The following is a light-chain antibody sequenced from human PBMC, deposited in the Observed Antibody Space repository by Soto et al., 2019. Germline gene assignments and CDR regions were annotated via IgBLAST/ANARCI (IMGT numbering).Light chain of an antibody. Sequence: DIQMTQSPSTLSASVGDRVTITCRASQSISSWLAWYQQKPGKAPKLLIYKASSLESGVPSRFSGSGSGTEFTLTISSLQPDDFATYYCQHYDNYPWMFGQGTKVDIK. CDR2: KAS. V-gene: IGKV1-5*03. CDR1: QSISSW. J-gene: IGKJ1*01. CDR3: QHYDNYPWM.